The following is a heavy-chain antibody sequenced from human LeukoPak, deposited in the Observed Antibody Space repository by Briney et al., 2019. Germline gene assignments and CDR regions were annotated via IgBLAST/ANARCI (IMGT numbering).Heavy chain of an antibody. CDR2: IWYDGSNK. CDR3: ARDLIYDSSGLDGMDV. D-gene: IGHD3-22*01. CDR1: GFTFSSYA. J-gene: IGHJ6*02. Sequence: GGSLRLSCAASGFTFSSYAMSWVRQAPGKGLEWVAVIWYDGSNKYYADSVKGRFTISRDNSKNTLYLQMNSLRAEDTAVYYCARDLIYDSSGLDGMDVWGQGTTVTVSS. V-gene: IGHV3-33*08.